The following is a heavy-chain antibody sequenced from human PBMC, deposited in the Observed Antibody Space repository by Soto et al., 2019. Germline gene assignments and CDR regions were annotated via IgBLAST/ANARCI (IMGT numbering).Heavy chain of an antibody. J-gene: IGHJ4*02. V-gene: IGHV1-2*04. CDR1: GYTFTSYG. D-gene: IGHD3-16*01. CDR3: ARGGRIPFLTFLYFDY. Sequence: ASVKVSCKASGYTFTSYGISWVRQAPGQGLEWMGWINPNSGGTNYAQKFQGWVTMTRDTSISTAYMELSRLRSDDTAVYYCARGGRIPFLTFLYFDYWGQGTLVTVSS. CDR2: INPNSGGT.